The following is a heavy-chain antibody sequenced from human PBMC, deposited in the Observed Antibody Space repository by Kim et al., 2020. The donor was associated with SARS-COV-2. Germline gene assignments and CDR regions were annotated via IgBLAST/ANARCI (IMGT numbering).Heavy chain of an antibody. Sequence: ASVKVSCKVSGYTLTELSMHWVRQAPGKGLEWMGGFDPEDGETIYAQKFQGRVTMTEDTSTDTAYMELSSLRSEDTAVYYCATVPRIVVVIRWFDPWGQGTLVTVSS. CDR2: FDPEDGET. CDR1: GYTLTELS. D-gene: IGHD3-22*01. V-gene: IGHV1-24*01. CDR3: ATVPRIVVVIRWFDP. J-gene: IGHJ5*02.